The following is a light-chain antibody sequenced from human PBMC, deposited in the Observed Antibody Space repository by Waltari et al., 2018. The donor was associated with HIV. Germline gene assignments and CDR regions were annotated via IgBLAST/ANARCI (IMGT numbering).Light chain of an antibody. CDR3: CSYASGSTFV. CDR2: EVI. CDR1: SSALGSYDL. V-gene: IGLV2-23*02. J-gene: IGLJ1*01. Sequence: QSALTQPASVSGSPGQSITISCTGTSSALGSYDLVSWYQHHPGKAPKVMIYEVIKRPSGVANRFSGSKSGNTASLIISGLQAEDEADYYCCSYASGSTFVFGTGTKVTVL.